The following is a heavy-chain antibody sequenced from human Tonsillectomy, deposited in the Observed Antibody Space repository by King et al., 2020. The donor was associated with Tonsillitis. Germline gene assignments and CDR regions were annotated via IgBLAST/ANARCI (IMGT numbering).Heavy chain of an antibody. V-gene: IGHV4-34*01. CDR1: GGSFSGYY. CDR2: INHSGST. CDR3: ARGNRYYYDRNREGYFDL. Sequence: VQLQQWGAGLLKPSETLSLTCAVYGGSFSGYYWSWIRQPPGKGLEWIGEINHSGSTNYNPSLKSRVTISVDTSKNQFSLKLSSVTAADTAVYYCARGNRYYYDRNREGYFDLWGRGTLVTVSS. J-gene: IGHJ2*01. D-gene: IGHD3-22*01.